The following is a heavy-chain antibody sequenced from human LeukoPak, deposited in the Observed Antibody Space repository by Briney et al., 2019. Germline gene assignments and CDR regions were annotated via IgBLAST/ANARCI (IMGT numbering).Heavy chain of an antibody. CDR3: ARDPPAVSINTYA. V-gene: IGHV3-66*01. CDR2: IFGHGET. Sequence: GGSLRLSCAASGFTVGNNYMNWVRQAPGEGLEWVSLIFGHGETSYADSVKGRFTISRDNSKNTLYLQMNGLRVEDTAVYYCARDPPAVSINTYAWGQGTLVTVSS. CDR1: GFTVGNNY. J-gene: IGHJ4*02. D-gene: IGHD2-8*01.